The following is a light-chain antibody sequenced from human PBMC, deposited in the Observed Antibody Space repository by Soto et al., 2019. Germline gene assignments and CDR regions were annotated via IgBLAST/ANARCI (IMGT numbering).Light chain of an antibody. CDR2: GAS. Sequence: IQMTQSPSYLSASVGGRVTISCRASQGIGNALGWYQQKPGKPPKVLIYGASNLQSGVPSRFSGSGSGTEFTLTISSLQPDDFATYYCQQHNRYFLYSFGQGTKVDIK. CDR1: QGIGNA. V-gene: IGKV1-17*01. CDR3: QQHNRYFLYS. J-gene: IGKJ2*01.